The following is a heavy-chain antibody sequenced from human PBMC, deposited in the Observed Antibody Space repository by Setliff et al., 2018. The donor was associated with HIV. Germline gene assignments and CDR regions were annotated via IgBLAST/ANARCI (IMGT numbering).Heavy chain of an antibody. Sequence: SVKVSCKASGGTFSSYAISWVRQAPGQGLEWMGGIIPIFGTTNYAQKFQGRVTITADKSTSTAYMNLSSLRSEDTAIYYCAKNPGRSGYYDWGQGTLVTVSS. CDR1: GGTFSSYA. J-gene: IGHJ4*02. CDR3: AKNPGRSGYYD. CDR2: IIPIFGTT. D-gene: IGHD3-22*01. V-gene: IGHV1-69*06.